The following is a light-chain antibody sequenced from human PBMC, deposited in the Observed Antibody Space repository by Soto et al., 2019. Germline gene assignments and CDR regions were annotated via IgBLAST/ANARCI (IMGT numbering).Light chain of an antibody. CDR2: DVS. Sequence: QSVLTQPASVSGSPGQSITISCTGTSSDVGGYTYVSWYQQHPGKVPQLMIYDVSKRPSGVSNRFSGSKSGNTASLTISGLQAEDEADYYCTSFTTTSTVVFGGGTKLTVL. CDR3: TSFTTTSTVV. CDR1: SSDVGGYTY. V-gene: IGLV2-14*03. J-gene: IGLJ2*01.